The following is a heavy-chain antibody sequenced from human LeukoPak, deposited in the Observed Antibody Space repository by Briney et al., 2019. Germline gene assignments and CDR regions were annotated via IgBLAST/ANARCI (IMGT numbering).Heavy chain of an antibody. CDR1: GGSINSHY. CDR2: IYSTGKN. CDR3: VRRDTGWNYFDY. J-gene: IGHJ4*02. V-gene: IGHV4-4*08. Sequence: SETLSLTCAVSGGSINSHYWGWIRQPPGKGLQWIGDIYSTGKNNYNPSLKSRVTISLDTSKSHLSLNLTSVLAADTAIYYCVRRDTGWNYFDYWGQGILVTVSS. D-gene: IGHD6-19*01.